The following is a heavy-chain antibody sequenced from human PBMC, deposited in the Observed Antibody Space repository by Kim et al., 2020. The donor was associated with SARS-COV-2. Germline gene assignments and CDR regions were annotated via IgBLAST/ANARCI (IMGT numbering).Heavy chain of an antibody. CDR1: GFTFDDYA. CDR2: ISWNSGSI. D-gene: IGHD6-13*01. J-gene: IGHJ4*02. CDR3: AKDIGSSWYGGFDY. Sequence: GGSLRLSCAASGFTFDDYAMHWVRQAPGKGLEWVSGISWNSGSIGYADSVKGRFTISRDNAKNSLYLQMNSLRAEDTALYYCAKDIGSSWYGGFDYWGQGTLVTVSS. V-gene: IGHV3-9*01.